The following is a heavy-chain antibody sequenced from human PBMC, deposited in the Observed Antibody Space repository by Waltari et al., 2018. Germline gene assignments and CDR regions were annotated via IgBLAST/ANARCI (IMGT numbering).Heavy chain of an antibody. D-gene: IGHD2-2*03. J-gene: IGHJ4*02. CDR3: TRQVLGYCTSAPCRRLDS. CDR2: IYHDGST. V-gene: IGHV4-38-2*01. CDR1: GYSINSGYY. Sequence: QVQLQESGPGLLKPSETLSLTCGVSGYSINSGYYWCWIRRPPGKGLEWIGTIYHDGSTFYHPSLKSRLTMSMDTSKNEFSLKLSSVTAADTAVYYCTRQVLGYCTSAPCRRLDSWGQGTLVTVSS.